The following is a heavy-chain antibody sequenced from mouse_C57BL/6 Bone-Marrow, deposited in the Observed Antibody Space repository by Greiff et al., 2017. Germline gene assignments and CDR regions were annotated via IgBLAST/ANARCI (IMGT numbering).Heavy chain of an antibody. J-gene: IGHJ1*03. V-gene: IGHV5-6*01. CDR2: ISSGGSYT. CDR3: ARRTRVLYGYFDV. D-gene: IGHD1-1*01. CDR1: GFTFSSYG. Sequence: VQLKQSGGDLVKPGASLKLSCAASGFTFSSYGMSWVRQTPDKRLEWVATISSGGSYTSYPDSVKGRSTISRDNANNTLYLQISSLKSEDTAMYDCARRTRVLYGYFDVWGTGTTVTVSS.